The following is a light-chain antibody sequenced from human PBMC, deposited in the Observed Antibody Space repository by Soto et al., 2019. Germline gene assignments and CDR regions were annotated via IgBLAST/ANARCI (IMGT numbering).Light chain of an antibody. CDR1: QTISTY. CDR2: AAS. Sequence: DIQMTQSPSYLSASVGDRVTITCRASQTISTYLNWYQQKPGKAPKLLIYAASTLQSGVPSRFSGSGSGTDFSLTISGLQPDDFATYYRQQSFSTPWTFGQGTKVEIK. J-gene: IGKJ1*01. V-gene: IGKV1-39*01. CDR3: QQSFSTPWT.